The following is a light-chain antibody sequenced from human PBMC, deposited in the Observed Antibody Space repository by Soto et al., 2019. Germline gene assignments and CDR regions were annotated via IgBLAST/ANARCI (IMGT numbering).Light chain of an antibody. Sequence: QSVLTQPPSASGTPGQRVTISCSGGSSNIGSNTVHWYQQLPGTAPKLLIYSNNQRPSGVPARFSGSKSGTSASLAISGLQSEDEADYCCAAWDDSLKGYVFGTVTKVTVL. CDR3: AAWDDSLKGYV. V-gene: IGLV1-44*01. J-gene: IGLJ1*01. CDR2: SNN. CDR1: SSNIGSNT.